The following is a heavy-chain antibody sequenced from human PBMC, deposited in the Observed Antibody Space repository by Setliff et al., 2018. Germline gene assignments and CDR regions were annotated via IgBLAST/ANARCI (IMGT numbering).Heavy chain of an antibody. CDR2: IYYSGST. V-gene: IGHV4-39*01. D-gene: IGHD1-26*01. J-gene: IGHJ4*02. CDR3: ARHPCSGSYYGGSVFYFDD. Sequence: SETLSLTCTVSGASISSSRDYWGWIRQPPGKGLEWIGSIYYSGSTYYNPSLKRRVTISVDTSKNQFALKLSSVTAADAAVFYCARHPCSGSYYGGSVFYFDDWGPGILVTVSS. CDR1: GASISSSRDY.